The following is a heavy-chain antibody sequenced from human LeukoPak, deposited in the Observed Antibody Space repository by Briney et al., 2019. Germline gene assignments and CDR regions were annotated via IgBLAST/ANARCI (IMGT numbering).Heavy chain of an antibody. CDR2: IFYSGST. J-gene: IGHJ3*02. Sequence: PSETLSLTCTVSGGSISSYYWSWIRQSPGKGLEWIGYIFYSGSTNYNPSLRSRVTISVDTSKNQFSLKLSSVTAADTAVYYCAAPSLNDILTGPSGAFDIWGQGTMVTVSS. CDR1: GGSISSYY. D-gene: IGHD3-9*01. CDR3: AAPSLNDILTGPSGAFDI. V-gene: IGHV4-59*08.